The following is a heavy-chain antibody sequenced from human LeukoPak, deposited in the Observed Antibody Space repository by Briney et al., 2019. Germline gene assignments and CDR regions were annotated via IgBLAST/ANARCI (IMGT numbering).Heavy chain of an antibody. J-gene: IGHJ4*02. D-gene: IGHD5-18*01. V-gene: IGHV1-18*01. CDR2: ISTYNGNT. CDR3: ARGLAFTAFDY. Sequence: GASVKVSCKASGYTFTSHGISWVRQAPGQGLERMGWISTYNGNTNYAQKLQGRVTMTTHTSTSTVYMELRSLRSDDTAVYYCARGLAFTAFDYWGQGTLVTVSS. CDR1: GYTFTSHG.